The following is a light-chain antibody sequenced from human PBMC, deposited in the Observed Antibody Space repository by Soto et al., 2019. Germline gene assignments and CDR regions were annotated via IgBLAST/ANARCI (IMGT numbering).Light chain of an antibody. V-gene: IGKV1-5*03. Sequence: DIQMTQSPSTLSASVGDRVTITCRASQSISSWLAWYKQKPGKAPKLLIYKASSLESGVPSRFSGSGSGTEFTLTISSLQPDDFATYYCQQYNRYWTFGQGTKVEIK. CDR2: KAS. CDR1: QSISSW. J-gene: IGKJ1*01. CDR3: QQYNRYWT.